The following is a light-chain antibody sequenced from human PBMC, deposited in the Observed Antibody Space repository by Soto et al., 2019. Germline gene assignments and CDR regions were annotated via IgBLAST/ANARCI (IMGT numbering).Light chain of an antibody. CDR1: QSVSSN. J-gene: IGKJ1*01. V-gene: IGKV3-15*01. CDR2: GAS. Sequence: NVITQSPSTLSVSPGERATLSCRASQSVSSNLAWYQQKPGQAPRLLIYGASTRATGIPARFSGSGSGTEFTLTISSLQSEDFAVYYCQQYNNWPRTFGQGTKVDTK. CDR3: QQYNNWPRT.